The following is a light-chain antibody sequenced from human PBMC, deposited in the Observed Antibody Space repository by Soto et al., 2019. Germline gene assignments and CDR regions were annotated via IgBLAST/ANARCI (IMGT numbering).Light chain of an antibody. V-gene: IGKV3-20*01. CDR1: QSISSSY. J-gene: IGKJ2*01. CDR2: GAS. CDR3: QQRKT. Sequence: EIVLTQSPGTLSLSPGERATLSCRASQSISSSYLAWYQQRPGQAPRLLIYGASSRTTGTPDRFSGSGSGTDFTLTISRLEPEDLAVYYCQQRKTFGQGTNLEIK.